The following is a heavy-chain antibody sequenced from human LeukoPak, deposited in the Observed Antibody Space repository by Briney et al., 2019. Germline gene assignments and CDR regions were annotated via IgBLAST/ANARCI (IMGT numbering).Heavy chain of an antibody. D-gene: IGHD6-19*01. CDR2: IKEDGSEK. J-gene: IGHJ3*02. V-gene: IGHV3-7*01. Sequence: GGSLRLSCAASGFTFSNYWMTWVRQAPGKGLEWVANIKEDGSEKYYVDSVKGRFTISRDNAKYSLYLQMNSLRAEDTAVYYCARVPPQWLPNRDAFDIWGQGTMVTVSS. CDR3: ARVPPQWLPNRDAFDI. CDR1: GFTFSNYW.